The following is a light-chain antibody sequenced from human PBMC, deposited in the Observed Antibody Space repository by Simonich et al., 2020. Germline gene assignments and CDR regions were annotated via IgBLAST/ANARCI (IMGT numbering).Light chain of an antibody. J-gene: IGLJ3*02. CDR1: SSDVGGYND. CDR2: DVS. V-gene: IGLV2-14*01. Sequence: QSALTQPASVSGSPGQSITISCTGTSSDVGGYNDVSWYQQHPCKAPQLMIYDVSKRPSGVSNRFSGSKSGNTASLTISGLQAEDEADYYCSSYTSSSTWVFGGGTKLTVL. CDR3: SSYTSSSTWV.